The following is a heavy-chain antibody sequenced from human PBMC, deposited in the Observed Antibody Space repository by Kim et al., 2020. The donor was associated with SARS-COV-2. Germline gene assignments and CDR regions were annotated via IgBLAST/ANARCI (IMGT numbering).Heavy chain of an antibody. J-gene: IGHJ4*02. D-gene: IGHD6-13*01. V-gene: IGHV6-1*01. CDR3: GRATADTGIDY. CDR2: N. Sequence: NEYAVTVKSRITITPDTSKNQFSLQRNSVTPYDTAVYYCGRATADTGIDYWGQGTLVTVSS.